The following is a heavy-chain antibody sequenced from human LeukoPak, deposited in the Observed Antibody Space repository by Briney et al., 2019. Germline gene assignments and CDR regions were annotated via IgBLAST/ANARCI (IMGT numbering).Heavy chain of an antibody. CDR2: ISAYNDNT. V-gene: IGHV1-18*01. D-gene: IGHD6-6*01. J-gene: IGHJ5*02. Sequence: ASVTLSCKASGYTFTSYGITWVRQAPGQGLEWMGWISAYNDNTNYAQTLQGRVTITTDTSTSTAYMELRSLRSDDTAVYYCARSPRSSSSRWFDPWGQGTLVTVSS. CDR3: ARSPRSSSSRWFDP. CDR1: GYTFTSYG.